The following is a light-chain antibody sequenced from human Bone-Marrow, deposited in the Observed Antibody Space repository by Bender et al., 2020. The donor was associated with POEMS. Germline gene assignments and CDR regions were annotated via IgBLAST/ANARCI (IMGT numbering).Light chain of an antibody. Sequence: QSVLTQPPSASGTPGQRVPISCSGSSSNIGTNPVNWYQQLPGTAPKLLIYINNQRPSGVPDRFSGSKSGTSASLAISGLQSEDEADYYCAAWEDRLNGWVFGGGTKLTVL. V-gene: IGLV1-44*01. CDR3: AAWEDRLNGWV. J-gene: IGLJ3*02. CDR1: SSNIGTNP. CDR2: INN.